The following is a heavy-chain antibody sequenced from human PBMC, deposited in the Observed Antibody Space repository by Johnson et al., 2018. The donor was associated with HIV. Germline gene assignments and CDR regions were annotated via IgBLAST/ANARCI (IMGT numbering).Heavy chain of an antibody. CDR1: GFTFSSHA. Sequence: QVQLVESGGGVVQPGRSLRLSCAASGFTFSSHAMHWVRQAPGKGLEWVAVIWYDGSNKYYADSVKGRFTISRDNSKNTLYLQMNSLKTEDTAVYYCSTHSDFWRPDAFDIWGQGTVVTVSS. CDR3: STHSDFWRPDAFDI. V-gene: IGHV3-33*08. D-gene: IGHD3-3*01. J-gene: IGHJ3*02. CDR2: IWYDGSNK.